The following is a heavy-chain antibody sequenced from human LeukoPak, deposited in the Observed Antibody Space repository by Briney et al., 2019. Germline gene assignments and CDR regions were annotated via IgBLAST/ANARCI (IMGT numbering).Heavy chain of an antibody. CDR1: GFTFSSYA. D-gene: IGHD1-14*01. Sequence: GGSLRLSCAASGFTFSSYAMSWVRQAPGKGLEWVSAISGSGGSTYYADSVKGRFTISRDNTKNTLYLQMNSLRAEGTAVYYCAKDLVGPNQVVNPDYWGQGTLVTVSS. CDR3: AKDLVGPNQVVNPDY. CDR2: ISGSGGST. V-gene: IGHV3-23*01. J-gene: IGHJ4*02.